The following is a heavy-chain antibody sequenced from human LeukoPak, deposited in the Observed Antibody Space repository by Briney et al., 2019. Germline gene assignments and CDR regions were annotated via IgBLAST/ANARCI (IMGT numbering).Heavy chain of an antibody. CDR1: GFTFSSYS. CDR2: ISSSSSYI. D-gene: IGHD2/OR15-2a*01. CDR3: ATFSTDAFDI. Sequence: GGSLRLSCAASGFTFSSYSMNWVRQAPGKGLEWVSSISSSSSYIYYADSVEGRFTISRDNAKNSLYLQMNSLRAEDTAVYYCATFSTDAFDIWGQGTMVTVSS. V-gene: IGHV3-21*01. J-gene: IGHJ3*02.